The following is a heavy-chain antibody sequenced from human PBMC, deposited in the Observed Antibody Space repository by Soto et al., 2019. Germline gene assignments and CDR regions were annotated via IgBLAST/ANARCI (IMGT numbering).Heavy chain of an antibody. D-gene: IGHD5-12*01. Sequence: SETLSLTCTVSGGSISSGDDYWSWISQPPGKGLEWIGYIYYSGSTYYNPSLKSRVTISVDTSKNQFSLKLSSVTAADTAVYYCARGDGYNAQNWFDPWGQGTLVTVSS. CDR1: GGSISSGDDY. CDR3: ARGDGYNAQNWFDP. CDR2: IYYSGST. V-gene: IGHV4-30-4*01. J-gene: IGHJ5*02.